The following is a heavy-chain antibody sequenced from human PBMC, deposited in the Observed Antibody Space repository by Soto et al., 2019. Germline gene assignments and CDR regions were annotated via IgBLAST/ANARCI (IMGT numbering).Heavy chain of an antibody. J-gene: IGHJ6*02. V-gene: IGHV1-69*13. D-gene: IGHD1-26*01. CDR3: ASXIELGSGSYYEAYYYGMDV. Sequence: SVKVSCKASGGTFSSYAISWVRQAPGQGLEWMGGIIPIFGTANYAQKFQGRVTITAEASTSTAYMKLSSLRFEDTAVYYCASXIELGSGSYYEAYYYGMDVWGQGTTVTVSS. CDR1: GGTFSSYA. CDR2: IIPIFGTA.